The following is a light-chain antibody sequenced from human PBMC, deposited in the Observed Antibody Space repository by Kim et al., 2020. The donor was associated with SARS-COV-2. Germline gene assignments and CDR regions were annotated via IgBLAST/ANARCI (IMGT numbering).Light chain of an antibody. CDR3: CSYASSTISV. CDR2: EVS. Sequence: GQAIPLSLTDTLINGGRFNLVTWFQPHPGKAPKRIIYEVSKRPSGVSNRFSGSKSGNTASLTISGLQAEDEGDYYCCSYASSTISVFCGGTQLTVL. CDR1: LINGGRFNL. V-gene: IGLV2-23*02. J-gene: IGLJ2*01.